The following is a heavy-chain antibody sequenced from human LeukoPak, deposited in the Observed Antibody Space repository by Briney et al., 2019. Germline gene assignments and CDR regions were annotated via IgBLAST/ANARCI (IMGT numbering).Heavy chain of an antibody. J-gene: IGHJ5*02. Sequence: SETLSLTCTVSGGSISSYYWSWIRQPPGKGLEWIGYIYYSGSTNYNPSLKSRVTISVDTSKNQFSLKLSSVTAADTAVYYCAGDLIAVAGHWFDPWGQGTLVTVSS. D-gene: IGHD6-19*01. CDR2: IYYSGST. CDR3: AGDLIAVAGHWFDP. CDR1: GGSISSYY. V-gene: IGHV4-59*01.